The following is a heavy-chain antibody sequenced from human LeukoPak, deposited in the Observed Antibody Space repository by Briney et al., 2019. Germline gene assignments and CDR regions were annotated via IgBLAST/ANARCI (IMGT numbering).Heavy chain of an antibody. V-gene: IGHV3-9*01. CDR3: VSGWDFDY. CDR1: GFIFNNYA. Sequence: GRSPRLSCAGSGFIFNNYAMHWVRQAPGKGLEWVSGISWNSGSIGYADSVKGRFTISRDNAKNSLYLRMNSLRAEDTALYYCVSGWDFDYWGQGTLVTVSS. CDR2: ISWNSGSI. J-gene: IGHJ4*02. D-gene: IGHD6-19*01.